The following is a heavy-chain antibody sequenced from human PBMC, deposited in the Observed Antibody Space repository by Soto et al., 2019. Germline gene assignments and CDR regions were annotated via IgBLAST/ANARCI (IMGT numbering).Heavy chain of an antibody. D-gene: IGHD4-4*01. CDR2: INYSGST. Sequence: SETLSLTCTVSGGSISSGYYYWSWIRQPPGKGLEWIGYINYSGSTYYNPSLKSRVTISVDTSKNQFSLKLSSVTAADTAVYYCARGRVTTVTSRSGRMKEKPFDYWGQGTLVTVSS. J-gene: IGHJ4*02. CDR1: GGSISSGYYY. V-gene: IGHV4-30-4*01. CDR3: ARGRVTTVTSRSGRMKEKPFDY.